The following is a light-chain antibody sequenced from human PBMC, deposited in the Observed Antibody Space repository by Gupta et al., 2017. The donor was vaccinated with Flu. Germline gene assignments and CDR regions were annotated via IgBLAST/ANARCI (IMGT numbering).Light chain of an antibody. CDR1: PSISSW. Sequence: DIQMTQSPSTLSAPVGGRVTITCRASPSISSWLAWYQHKPGKGPKLLIYLASSLHDGVSSRFSGSGSGTEFTLTISRLQPDDAATYYCHQYSTYPNTFGQGTRLEIK. J-gene: IGKJ5*01. CDR3: HQYSTYPNT. CDR2: LAS. V-gene: IGKV1-5*03.